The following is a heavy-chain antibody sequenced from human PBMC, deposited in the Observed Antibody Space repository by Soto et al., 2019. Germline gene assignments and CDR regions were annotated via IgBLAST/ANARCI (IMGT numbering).Heavy chain of an antibody. CDR3: VVRSLLWFGESPFDY. V-gene: IGHV3-23*01. Sequence: GSLRLSCAASAFTFSNYAMSWVRQAPGKGLEWVSSISISGGTTFYADSVKGRFTISRDNSKNTLYLQMNSLRAEDTAVYYCVVRSLLWFGESPFDYWGQGTLVTVSS. D-gene: IGHD3-10*01. J-gene: IGHJ4*02. CDR1: AFTFSNYA. CDR2: ISISGGTT.